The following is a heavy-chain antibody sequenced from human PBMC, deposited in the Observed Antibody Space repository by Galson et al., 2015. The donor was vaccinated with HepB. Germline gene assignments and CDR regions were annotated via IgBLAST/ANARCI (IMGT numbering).Heavy chain of an antibody. V-gene: IGHV1-3*01. CDR3: AKDRALGVVVVEADRGWNWFDP. J-gene: IGHJ5*02. CDR1: GYTFTTYT. D-gene: IGHD2-15*01. CDR2: INAGNGNT. Sequence: QSGAEVKKPGASVKVSCKASGYTFTTYTIQWVRQAPGQRLEWMGWINAGNGNTKYSQKFQGRVTITRDTSASTAYMELSSLRSEDTAIYYCAKDRALGVVVVEADRGWNWFDPWGQGTLVTVSS.